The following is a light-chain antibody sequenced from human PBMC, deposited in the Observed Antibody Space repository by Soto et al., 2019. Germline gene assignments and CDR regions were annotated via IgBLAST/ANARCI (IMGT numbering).Light chain of an antibody. J-gene: IGLJ1*01. CDR3: SSFAGTNIFV. V-gene: IGLV2-8*01. Sequence: QSALTQPPSASGSPGQSVTISCTGTTSDIGAYNYVSWYQQRPGKAPKLIIYEVTRRPSGVPDGIFGSKSDTTASLTVSGLQAEDEADYYCSSFAGTNIFVFGTGTKLTVL. CDR2: EVT. CDR1: TSDIGAYNY.